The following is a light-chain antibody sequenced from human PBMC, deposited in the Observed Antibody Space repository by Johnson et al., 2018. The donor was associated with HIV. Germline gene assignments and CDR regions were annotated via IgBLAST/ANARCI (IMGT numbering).Light chain of an antibody. V-gene: IGLV1-51*01. J-gene: IGLJ1*01. CDR3: GTLDSSLSAGGV. CDR2: DNN. CDR1: SSNIGNNY. Sequence: QSVLTQPPSVSAAPGQKVTISCSGSSSNIGNNYVSWYQQLPGTAPKLLIYDNNKRPSGIPDRFSGSKSGTSATLGITGLQTGDEAYYYCGTLDSSLSAGGVFGTGTKVTVL.